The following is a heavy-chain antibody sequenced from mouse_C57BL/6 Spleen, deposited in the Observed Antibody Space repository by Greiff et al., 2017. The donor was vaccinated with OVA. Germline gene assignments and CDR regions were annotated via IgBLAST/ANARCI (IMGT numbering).Heavy chain of an antibody. J-gene: IGHJ4*01. Sequence: VQLQQSGPELVKPGASVKISCKASGYSFTGYYMNWVKQSPEKSLEWIGEINPSTGGTTYNQKFKAKATLTVDKSSSTAYMQLKSLTSEDSAVYYCARGGYGYDGAMDYWGQGTSVTVSS. CDR3: ARGGYGYDGAMDY. V-gene: IGHV1-42*01. CDR2: INPSTGGT. D-gene: IGHD2-2*01. CDR1: GYSFTGYY.